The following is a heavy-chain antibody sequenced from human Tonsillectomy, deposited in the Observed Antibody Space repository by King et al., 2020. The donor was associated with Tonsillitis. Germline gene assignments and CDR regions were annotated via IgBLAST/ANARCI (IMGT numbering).Heavy chain of an antibody. CDR1: GYTFNMYA. CDR3: ARGLRIFARSTCYVSLPFFF. J-gene: IGHJ4*02. D-gene: IGHD2-2*01. CDR2: ISDGGTGT. Sequence: VQLVESGGGFVQPGGSLRLSCAASGYTFNMYAMSWVRQAPGKGPEWVSAISDGGTGTYYTDSVKGRFTIPRDNSKNKLFLQMSILRAEDTALYYCARGLRIFARSTCYVSLPFFFWGQGTLVTVSS. V-gene: IGHV3-23*04.